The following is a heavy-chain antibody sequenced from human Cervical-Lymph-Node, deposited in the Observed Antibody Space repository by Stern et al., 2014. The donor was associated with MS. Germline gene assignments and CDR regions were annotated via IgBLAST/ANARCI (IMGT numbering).Heavy chain of an antibody. J-gene: IGHJ4*02. CDR2: ISAYNGNT. D-gene: IGHD3-16*02. CDR3: ASTHYDYVWGSYRPFDY. V-gene: IGHV1-18*01. CDR1: GYTFTSYG. Sequence: VQLLESGAEVKKPGASVKVSCKASGYTFTSYGISWVRQAPGQGLEWMGWISAYNGNTNYAQKLQGRVTMTTDTSTSTAYMELRSLRSDDTAVYYCASTHYDYVWGSYRPFDYWGQGTLVTVSS.